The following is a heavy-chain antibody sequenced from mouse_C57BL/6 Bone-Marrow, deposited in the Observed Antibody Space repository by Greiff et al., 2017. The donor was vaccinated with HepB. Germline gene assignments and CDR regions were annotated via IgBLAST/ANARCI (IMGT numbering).Heavy chain of an antibody. J-gene: IGHJ4*01. CDR3: ASIYYGNYAYYAMDY. V-gene: IGHV2-9-1*01. CDR1: GFSLTSYA. Sequence: VHLVESGPGLVAPSQSLSITCTVSGFSLTSYAISWVRQPPGKGLEWLGVIWTGGGTNYNSALKSRLSISKDNSKSQVFLKMNSLQTDDTARYYCASIYYGNYAYYAMDYWGQGTSVTVSS. CDR2: IWTGGGT. D-gene: IGHD2-1*01.